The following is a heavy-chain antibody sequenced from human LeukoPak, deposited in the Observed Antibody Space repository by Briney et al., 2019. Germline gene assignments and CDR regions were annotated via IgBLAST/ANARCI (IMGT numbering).Heavy chain of an antibody. CDR2: INHSGST. J-gene: IGHJ5*02. Sequence: SETLPLTCAVYGGSFSGYYWSWIRQPPGKGLEWIGEINHSGSTNYNPSLKSRVTISVDTSKSQFSLKLSSVTAADTAVYYCARGGLRFYTNWFDPWGQGTLVTVSS. D-gene: IGHD3-3*01. V-gene: IGHV4-34*01. CDR3: ARGGLRFYTNWFDP. CDR1: GGSFSGYY.